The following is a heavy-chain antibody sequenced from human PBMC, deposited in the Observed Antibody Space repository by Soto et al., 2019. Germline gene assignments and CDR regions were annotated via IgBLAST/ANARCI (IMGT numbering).Heavy chain of an antibody. CDR3: ARGYCSGGSCPYGVDV. D-gene: IGHD2-15*01. CDR1: GFNFITYG. CDR2: ISAYNGNT. V-gene: IGHV1-18*01. J-gene: IGHJ6*02. Sequence: QVQLVQSGAEVEKPGASVKVSCKASGFNFITYGINWVRQAPGQGLEWMGWISAYNGNTNYAQKLQGRVTMTTDTFTTTAYMELRSLRSDDTAVYYCARGYCSGGSCPYGVDVWGQGTTVTVSS.